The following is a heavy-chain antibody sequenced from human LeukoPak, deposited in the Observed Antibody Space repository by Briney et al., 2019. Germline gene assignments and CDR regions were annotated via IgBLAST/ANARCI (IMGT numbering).Heavy chain of an antibody. CDR1: GYTFTSYY. D-gene: IGHD5-12*01. CDR3: ARDMTYSGYDSGVGDY. Sequence: GASVKVSCKASGYTFTSYYMHWVRQAPGQGLEWMGWINPNSGGTKYAQKFQGRVTMTRDTSISTAYMELTRLRSDDTAVYYCARDMTYSGYDSGVGDYWGQGTLVTVSS. V-gene: IGHV1-2*02. CDR2: INPNSGGT. J-gene: IGHJ4*02.